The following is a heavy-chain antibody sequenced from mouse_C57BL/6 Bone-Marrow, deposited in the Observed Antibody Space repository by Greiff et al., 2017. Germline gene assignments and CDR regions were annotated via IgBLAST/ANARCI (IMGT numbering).Heavy chain of an antibody. J-gene: IGHJ2*01. D-gene: IGHD1-1*01. CDR1: GFNIKDYY. CDR2: IDPEDGDT. V-gene: IGHV14-1*01. CDR3: TTLYYGSRNHY. Sequence: VQLQQSGAELVRPGASVQLSCTASGFNIKDYYMHWVKQRPEQGLEWIGRIDPEDGDTEYASKFQGKATMTADTSSNTAYLQLSSLTSEDTAVYYCTTLYYGSRNHYWGQGTPLTVSS.